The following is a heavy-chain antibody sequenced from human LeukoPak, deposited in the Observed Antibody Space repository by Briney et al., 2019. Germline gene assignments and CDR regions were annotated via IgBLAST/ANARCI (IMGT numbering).Heavy chain of an antibody. J-gene: IGHJ4*02. Sequence: GGSLRLCCAASGFIFTTYAMTWVRQTPGKGLEWVSTISKTGTDTTYADSAKGRFTISRDNPRNTLYLQMNSLRVEDTAVYYCTNRGYSAYEASYYFDSWGQGTLVTVSS. CDR2: ISKTGTDT. V-gene: IGHV3-23*01. CDR3: TNRGYSAYEASYYFDS. CDR1: GFIFTTYA. D-gene: IGHD5-12*01.